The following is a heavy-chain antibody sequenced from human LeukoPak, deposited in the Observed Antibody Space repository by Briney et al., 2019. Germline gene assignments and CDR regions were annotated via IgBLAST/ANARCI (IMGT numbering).Heavy chain of an antibody. CDR1: GFKFSSYS. V-gene: IGHV3-21*04. D-gene: IGHD6-19*01. J-gene: IGHJ4*02. CDR3: AKDNAYSSGWLYYFDY. Sequence: RGSLRLSCAASGFKFSSYSMKWVRQVPGKGLEWVSSISTSSSYIYYADSVKGRFTISRDNAKNTLYLQMNSLRAEDTAVYYCAKDNAYSSGWLYYFDYWGQGTLVTVSS. CDR2: ISTSSSYI.